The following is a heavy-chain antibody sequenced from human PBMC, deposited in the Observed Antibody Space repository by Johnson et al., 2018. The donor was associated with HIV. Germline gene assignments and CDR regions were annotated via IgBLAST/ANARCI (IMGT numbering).Heavy chain of an antibody. CDR1: GFTFDDYG. V-gene: IGHV3-69-1*01. J-gene: IGHJ3*02. CDR2: GISGSTI. D-gene: IGHD6-19*01. Sequence: VQLVESGGGVVRPGGSLRLSCAASGFTFDDYGMNWVRQAPGKGLEWVSGISGSTIYYADSVKGRFTISRDNAKNSLYLQMNSLRAEDTAGYYCARDQGGVRSRGHPNAFDIWGQGTMVTVSS. CDR3: ARDQGGVRSRGHPNAFDI.